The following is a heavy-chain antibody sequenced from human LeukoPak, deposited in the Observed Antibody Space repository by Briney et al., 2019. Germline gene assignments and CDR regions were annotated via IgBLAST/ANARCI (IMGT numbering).Heavy chain of an antibody. Sequence: ASVKVSCKASGYTFTSYAMHWVRQAPGQRLEWIGWINAGNGNTKYSQKFQGRVTITRDTSASTAYMELSSLRSEDTAVYYCARDPDSSNWFDPWGQGTLVTVSS. CDR1: GYTFTSYA. CDR2: INAGNGNT. V-gene: IGHV1-3*01. J-gene: IGHJ5*02. CDR3: ARDPDSSNWFDP.